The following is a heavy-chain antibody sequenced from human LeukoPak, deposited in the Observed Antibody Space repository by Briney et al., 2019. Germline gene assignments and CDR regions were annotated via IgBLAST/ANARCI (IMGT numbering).Heavy chain of an antibody. CDR3: AKDLSSGWYLENYFDY. D-gene: IGHD6-19*01. CDR1: GFTFSSYA. J-gene: IGHJ4*02. CDR2: ISGSGGST. V-gene: IGHV3-23*01. Sequence: PGGSLRLSCAASGFTFSSYAMSWVRQAPGKGLEWVSAISGSGGSTYYVDSVKGRFTISRDNSKNTLYLQMNSLRAEDTAVYYCAKDLSSGWYLENYFDYWGQGTLVTVSS.